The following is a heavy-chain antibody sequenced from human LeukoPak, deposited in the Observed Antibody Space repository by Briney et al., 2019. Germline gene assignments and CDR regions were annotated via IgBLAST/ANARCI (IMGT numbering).Heavy chain of an antibody. CDR2: IWYDGSNK. CDR3: ARDGSEAAAGYFDY. J-gene: IGHJ4*02. V-gene: IGHV3-33*01. CDR1: GFTFSSYG. D-gene: IGHD6-13*01. Sequence: GGSLRLSCAASGFTFSSYGMHWVRQAPGKGLEWVAVIWYDGSNKYYADSVKGRFTISRDNSKNTLYLQMNSLRAEDTAVYYCARDGSEAAAGYFDYWGQGTLVTVSS.